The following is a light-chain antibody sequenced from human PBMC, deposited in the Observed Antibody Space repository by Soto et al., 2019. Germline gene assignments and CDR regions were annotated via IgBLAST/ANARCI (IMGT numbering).Light chain of an antibody. V-gene: IGKV1-39*01. Sequence: DIQMTQSPSSLSASVGDRVTITCRASQSISSYLNWYQQKPGKAPKLLISAASSLQSGAPSRFSGSGSGTEFTLTISSLQPEDFATYYCQQSYSTPHTFGQGTKLEIK. J-gene: IGKJ2*01. CDR2: AAS. CDR1: QSISSY. CDR3: QQSYSTPHT.